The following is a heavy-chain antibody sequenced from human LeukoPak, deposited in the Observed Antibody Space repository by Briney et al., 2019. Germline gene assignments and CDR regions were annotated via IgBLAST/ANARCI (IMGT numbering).Heavy chain of an antibody. CDR3: ARGYAYDSSGYYYVYAFDI. CDR2: IYHSGST. Sequence: SETLSLTCAVSGGSISSSNWWSWVRQPPGQGLEWIGEIYHSGSTNYNPSLKSRVTISVDKSKNQFSLKLSSVTAADTAVYYCARGYAYDSSGYYYVYAFDIWGQGTMVTVSS. CDR1: GGSISSSNW. D-gene: IGHD3-22*01. J-gene: IGHJ3*02. V-gene: IGHV4-4*02.